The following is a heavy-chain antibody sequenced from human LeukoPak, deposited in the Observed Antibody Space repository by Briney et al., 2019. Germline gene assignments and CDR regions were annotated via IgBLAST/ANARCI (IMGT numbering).Heavy chain of an antibody. D-gene: IGHD6-13*01. J-gene: IGHJ3*02. Sequence: SETLSLTCTVSGGSISSGSYYWSWIRQPAGKGLEWIGRIYTSGSTNYNPSLKSRVTISVDPSKNQFSLKLSSVTAADTAVYYCAREGIAAAHDAFDIWGQGTMVTVSS. CDR2: IYTSGST. V-gene: IGHV4-61*02. CDR1: GGSISSGSYY. CDR3: AREGIAAAHDAFDI.